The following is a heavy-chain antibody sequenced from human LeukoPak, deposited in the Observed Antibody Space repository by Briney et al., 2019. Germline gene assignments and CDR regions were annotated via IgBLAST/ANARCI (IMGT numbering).Heavy chain of an antibody. CDR3: ARAGGTYYYDSSALPAFDI. CDR1: GGSISSYY. D-gene: IGHD3-22*01. V-gene: IGHV4-34*01. Sequence: SETLSLTCTVSGGSISSYYWSWIRQPPGKGLEWIGEINHSGSTNSNPSLKSRVTISVDTSKNQFSLKLSSVTAADTAVYYCARAGGTYYYDSSALPAFDIWGQGTMVTVSS. J-gene: IGHJ3*02. CDR2: INHSGST.